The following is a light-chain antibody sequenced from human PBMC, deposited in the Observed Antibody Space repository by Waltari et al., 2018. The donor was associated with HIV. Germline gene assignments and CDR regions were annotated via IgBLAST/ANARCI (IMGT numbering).Light chain of an antibody. CDR2: STS. V-gene: IGKV1-39*01. J-gene: IGKJ2*01. Sequence: DIQMTQSPSSLSASVGDGFTITCRASQSISRYLNWYQQKPGKAPKLLIHSTSSLQRGVPSRFSGSGSGTEFTLTISGLQFEDSATYYCQQSYTSPHTFGQGTNVEIK. CDR1: QSISRY. CDR3: QQSYTSPHT.